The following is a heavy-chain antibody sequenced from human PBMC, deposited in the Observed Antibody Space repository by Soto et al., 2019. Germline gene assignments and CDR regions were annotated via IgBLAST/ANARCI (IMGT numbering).Heavy chain of an antibody. V-gene: IGHV4-34*01. CDR3: ARGGDYGDYLDY. Sequence: EALSLTCAVYGGSFSGYYWSWIRQPPGKGLEWIGEINHSGSTNYNPSLKSRVTISVDTSKNQFSLKLSSVTAADTAVYYCARGGDYGDYLDYWGQGTLVTVSS. D-gene: IGHD4-17*01. CDR2: INHSGST. CDR1: GGSFSGYY. J-gene: IGHJ4*02.